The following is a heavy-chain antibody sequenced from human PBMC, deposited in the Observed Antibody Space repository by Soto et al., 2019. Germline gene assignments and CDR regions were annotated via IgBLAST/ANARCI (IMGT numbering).Heavy chain of an antibody. Sequence: EVQLLESGGGLVQPGGSLRLSCAASGFTFSSYAMCWVRQAPGKGLEGVSVISGSGGSTYYADSVKGRFTISRDNSKNTLYLQMNSLRAEDTAVYYCAYSSTPFDYWGQGTLVTVSS. CDR1: GFTFSSYA. CDR2: ISGSGGST. V-gene: IGHV3-23*01. D-gene: IGHD6-13*01. CDR3: AYSSTPFDY. J-gene: IGHJ4*02.